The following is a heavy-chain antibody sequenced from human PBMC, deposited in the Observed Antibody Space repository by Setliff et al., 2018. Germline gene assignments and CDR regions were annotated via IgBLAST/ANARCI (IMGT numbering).Heavy chain of an antibody. CDR1: AGSISSSSYY. CDR3: ARQGRKSDSRGYYYWTDFDY. J-gene: IGHJ4*02. Sequence: SETLSLTCTVSAGSISSSSYYWGWIRQPPGKGLEWIATVYYSGSTYYNPSLKSRVTTSVDTSKNQFSLKLSSVTAADTAVYYCARQGRKSDSRGYYYWTDFDYWGQGARVTVSS. V-gene: IGHV4-39*01. CDR2: VYYSGST. D-gene: IGHD3-22*01.